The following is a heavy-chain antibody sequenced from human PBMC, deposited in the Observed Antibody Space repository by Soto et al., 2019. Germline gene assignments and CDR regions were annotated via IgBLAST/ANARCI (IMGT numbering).Heavy chain of an antibody. Sequence: NPSETLSLTCAVYGGSFSGYYWSWIRQPPGKGLEWIGEINHSGSTNYNPSLKSRVTISVDTSKNQFSLKLSSVTAADTAVYYCARGGPYSSGRLYWGQGTLVTVSS. D-gene: IGHD6-19*01. CDR1: GGSFSGYY. CDR2: INHSGST. J-gene: IGHJ4*02. CDR3: ARGGPYSSGRLY. V-gene: IGHV4-34*01.